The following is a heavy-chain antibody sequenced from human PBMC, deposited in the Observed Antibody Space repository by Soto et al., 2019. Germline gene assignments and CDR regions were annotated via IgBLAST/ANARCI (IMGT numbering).Heavy chain of an antibody. CDR1: GYTFTGYD. J-gene: IGHJ4*02. V-gene: IGHV1-2*04. CDR3: AREDRYDSSGYYSSTFDY. Sequence: GASVKVSCKASGYTFTGYDMHWVRQAPGQGLEWMGWINPNSGGTHYAQKFQGWVTMTRDTSISTAYMELSRLRSDDTAVYYCAREDRYDSSGYYSSTFDYWGQGTLVTVSS. D-gene: IGHD3-22*01. CDR2: INPNSGGT.